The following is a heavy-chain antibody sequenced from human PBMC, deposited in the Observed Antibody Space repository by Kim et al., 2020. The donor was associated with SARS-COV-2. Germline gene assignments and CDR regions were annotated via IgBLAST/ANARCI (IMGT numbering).Heavy chain of an antibody. J-gene: IGHJ4*02. CDR2: IKAISDGEPT. CDR1: GFTFRGAW. D-gene: IGHD3-16*01. Sequence: GGSLRLSCAGSGFTFRGAWMTWIRQAPGKGLEWIGRIKAISDGEPTEYAAPVKGRFTISRDDSKNTLYLQMNSLKSEDTGVYYCGVGVSDYDYRGQGTLVTVSS. CDR3: GVGVSDYDY. V-gene: IGHV3-15*05.